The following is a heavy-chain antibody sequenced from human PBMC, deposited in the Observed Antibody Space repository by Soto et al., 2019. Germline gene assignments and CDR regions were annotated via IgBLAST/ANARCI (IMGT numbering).Heavy chain of an antibody. CDR2: IIPIFGTA. J-gene: IGHJ6*02. CDR3: AILTKPTAVTTAFRGGYGLDV. D-gene: IGHD4-17*01. Sequence: SVKVSCKASGGTFSSYAISWVRQAPGQGLEWMGGIIPIFGTANYAQKFQGRVTITADESTSTAYMELSSLRSADTAVYYCAILTKPTAVTTAFRGGYGLDVWGQGTTVTVSS. V-gene: IGHV1-69*13. CDR1: GGTFSSYA.